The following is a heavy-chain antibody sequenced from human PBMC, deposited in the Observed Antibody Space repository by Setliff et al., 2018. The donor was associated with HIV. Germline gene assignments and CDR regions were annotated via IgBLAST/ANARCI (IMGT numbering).Heavy chain of an antibody. D-gene: IGHD6-19*01. Sequence: ASVKVSCKASGYTFTNYDINWVRQSPGQGLEWLGWMNPNSGRAGYAQKLQGRGTMTRETSTKTVYMELSSLRFEDTAVYYCARGGPRGLEVAALEFDYWGQGTLVTVSS. CDR1: GYTFTNYD. J-gene: IGHJ4*02. CDR3: ARGGPRGLEVAALEFDY. V-gene: IGHV1-8*02. CDR2: MNPNSGRA.